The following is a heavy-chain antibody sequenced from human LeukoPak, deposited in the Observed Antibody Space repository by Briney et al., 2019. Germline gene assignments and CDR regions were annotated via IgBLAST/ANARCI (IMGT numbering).Heavy chain of an antibody. Sequence: PGRSLRLSCAASGFTFRSYGMHWVRLAPGKGLEWVAVISYDESQKYYADSVKGRFTISRDNSKNTLYLQMNSLRAEDTAVYYCAKGHDWSLYYYYDMGVWGQGTTVTVSS. CDR3: AKGHDWSLYYYYDMGV. J-gene: IGHJ6*02. V-gene: IGHV3-30*18. D-gene: IGHD3-10*01. CDR2: ISYDESQK. CDR1: GFTFRSYG.